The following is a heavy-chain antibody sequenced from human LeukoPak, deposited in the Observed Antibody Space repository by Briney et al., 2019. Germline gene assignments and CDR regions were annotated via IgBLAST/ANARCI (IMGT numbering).Heavy chain of an antibody. Sequence: GSSVKVSCKASGCTFSSYAISWVRQAPGQGLEWMGGIIPIFGTANYAQKFQGRVTITTDESTSTAYMELSSLRSEDTAVYYCARTYYYGSGSYYSSKSYYFDYWGQGTLVTVSS. CDR1: GCTFSSYA. V-gene: IGHV1-69*05. CDR2: IIPIFGTA. J-gene: IGHJ4*02. D-gene: IGHD3-10*01. CDR3: ARTYYYGSGSYYSSKSYYFDY.